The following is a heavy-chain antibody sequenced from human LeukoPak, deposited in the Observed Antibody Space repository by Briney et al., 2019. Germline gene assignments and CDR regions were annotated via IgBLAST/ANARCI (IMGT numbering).Heavy chain of an antibody. V-gene: IGHV4-59*01. CDR2: IYYSGST. CDR3: ARGNFFDRSWFDP. Sequence: PSETLSLTCTVSGGSISSYYWSWIRQPPGKGLEWIGYIYYSGSTNYNPSLKSRVTISVDTSKNQFSLKPSSVTAADTAVYYCARGNFFDRSWFDPWGQGTLVTVSS. CDR1: GGSISSYY. J-gene: IGHJ5*02. D-gene: IGHD3/OR15-3a*01.